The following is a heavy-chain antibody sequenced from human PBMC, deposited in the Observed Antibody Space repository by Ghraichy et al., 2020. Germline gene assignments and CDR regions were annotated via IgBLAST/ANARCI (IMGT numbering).Heavy chain of an antibody. CDR2: FWANGIDT. CDR3: ASDSDTTSHYSNFDY. D-gene: IGHD2/OR15-2a*01. V-gene: IGHV3-33*01. Sequence: GESLNISCAGSGFTFSPYVIHWVRQAPGKGLEWVAVFWANGIDTYYADSVKGRFTVSRDNSKSTLYLQMNSLRAEETALYYCASDSDTTSHYSNFDYWGQGTLVTVPS. J-gene: IGHJ4*02. CDR1: GFTFSPYV.